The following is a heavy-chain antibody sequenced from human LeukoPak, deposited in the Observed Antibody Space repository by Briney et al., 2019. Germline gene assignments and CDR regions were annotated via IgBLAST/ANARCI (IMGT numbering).Heavy chain of an antibody. J-gene: IGHJ4*02. CDR2: IYPGDSDT. CDR1: GYSFTSYW. Sequence: GESLKISCKGSGYSFTSYWIGWVRQMPGKGLEWMGIIYPGDSDTRYSPSFQGQVTISADKSISTAYLQWSSLKASDTAIYYCTRKAPMAGAGYVDNGGQGPLVPVPS. CDR3: TRKAPMAGAGYVDN. V-gene: IGHV5-51*01. D-gene: IGHD3-10*01.